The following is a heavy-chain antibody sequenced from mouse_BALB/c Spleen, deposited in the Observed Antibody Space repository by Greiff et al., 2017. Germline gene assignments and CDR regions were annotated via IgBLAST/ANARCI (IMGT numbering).Heavy chain of an antibody. J-gene: IGHJ2*01. CDR1: GYTFSSYW. CDR2: ILPGSGST. Sequence: VQLQQSGAELMKPGASVKISCKATGYTFSSYWIEWVKQRPGHGLEWIGEILPGSGSTNYNEKFKGKATFTADTSSNTAYMQLSSLTSEDSAVYYCAREVYYGYDGGYWGQGTTLTVSS. D-gene: IGHD2-2*01. CDR3: AREVYYGYDGGY. V-gene: IGHV1-9*01.